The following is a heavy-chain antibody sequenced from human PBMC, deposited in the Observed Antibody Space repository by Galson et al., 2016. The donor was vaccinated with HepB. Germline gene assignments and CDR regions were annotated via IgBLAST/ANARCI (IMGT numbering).Heavy chain of an antibody. V-gene: IGHV3-30*03. CDR3: ARPRGTSYYYYGMDV. CDR1: GFTFSRYA. CDR2: VSDDGTNK. J-gene: IGHJ6*02. D-gene: IGHD3-16*01. Sequence: SLRLSCAASGFTFSRYAMHWVRQAPGKGLEWVAVVSDDGTNKYYADSVKGRFTISKDNSKNTLYLQINSLKGEDTAVYYCARPRGTSYYYYGMDVWGQGTTVSVSS.